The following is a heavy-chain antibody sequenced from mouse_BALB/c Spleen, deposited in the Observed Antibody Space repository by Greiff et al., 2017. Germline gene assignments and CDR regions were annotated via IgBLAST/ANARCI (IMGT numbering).Heavy chain of an antibody. CDR3: ARWAARAWFAY. CDR1: GYNFTSYW. J-gene: IGHJ3*01. V-gene: IGHV1-55*01. Sequence: QVQLQQPGAELVKPGTSVKLSCKASGYNFTSYWINWVKLRPGQGLEWIGDIYPGSGSTNYNEKFKSKATLTVDTSSSTAYMQLSSLASEDSALYYCARWAARAWFAYWGQGTLVTVSA. D-gene: IGHD3-1*01. CDR2: IYPGSGST.